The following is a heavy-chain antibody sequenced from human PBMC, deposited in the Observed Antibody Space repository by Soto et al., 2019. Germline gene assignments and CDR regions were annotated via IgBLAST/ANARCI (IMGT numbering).Heavy chain of an antibody. CDR2: MNPNSGNT. J-gene: IGHJ5*02. Sequence: QVQLVQSGAEVKKPGASVKVSCKASGYTFTSYDINWVRQATGQGLEWMGWMNPNSGNTGYAQKFRGRVTMTRNTSISTAYMELSSLRSEDTAVYYCARSRLALGWFDPWGQGTLVTVSS. CDR1: GYTFTSYD. D-gene: IGHD6-19*01. CDR3: ARSRLALGWFDP. V-gene: IGHV1-8*01.